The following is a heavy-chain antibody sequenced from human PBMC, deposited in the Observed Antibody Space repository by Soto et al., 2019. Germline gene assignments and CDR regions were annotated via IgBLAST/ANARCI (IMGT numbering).Heavy chain of an antibody. CDR2: IYYSGST. V-gene: IGHV4-59*08. CDR1: GGSISSCY. Sequence: SETLSLTCTVSGGSISSCYWSWIRQPPGKGLEWIGKIYYSGSTNYNPSLKSRVTISVDTSKNQFSLKLTSVTASDTALYYCARQRVIPGTPTNWFDPWGQGTLVTVSS. J-gene: IGHJ5*02. D-gene: IGHD2-15*01. CDR3: ARQRVIPGTPTNWFDP.